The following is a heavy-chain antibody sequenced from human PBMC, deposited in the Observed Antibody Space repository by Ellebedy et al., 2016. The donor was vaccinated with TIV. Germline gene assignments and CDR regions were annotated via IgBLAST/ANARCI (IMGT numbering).Heavy chain of an antibody. V-gene: IGHV5-51*01. CDR2: IYPGDSDT. D-gene: IGHD6-13*01. CDR3: ARHSSSWYIRNWYFDL. Sequence: GGSLRLXXQGSGFTFTNYWIGWVRQMPGKGLEWMGIIYPGDSDTRYSPSFQGQVTISVDKSITTAYLQWSSLRASDTAMYYCARHSSSWYIRNWYFDLWGRGTLVTVSS. CDR1: GFTFTNYW. J-gene: IGHJ2*01.